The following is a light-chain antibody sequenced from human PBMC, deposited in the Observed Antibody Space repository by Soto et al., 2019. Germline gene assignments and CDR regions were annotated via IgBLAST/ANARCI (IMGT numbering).Light chain of an antibody. CDR2: GAS. CDR3: QHYGSSPTWT. Sequence: ELLFVQSPGNPFFFPGGKITLSRRASQSVSGSDLAWYQQKPGQAPRLLIHGASRRASGIPDRFSGSGSGTDFTLTISRLEHEDFAVYYCQHYGSSPTWTFGQGTKVDIK. J-gene: IGKJ1*01. V-gene: IGKV3-20*01. CDR1: QSVSGSD.